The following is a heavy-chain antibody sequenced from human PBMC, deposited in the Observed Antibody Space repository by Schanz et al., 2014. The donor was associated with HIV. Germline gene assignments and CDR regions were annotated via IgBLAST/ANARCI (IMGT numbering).Heavy chain of an antibody. V-gene: IGHV3-33*05. CDR2: ISYDGSNK. CDR3: ARGKNSFDY. J-gene: IGHJ4*02. Sequence: QVQLVESGGGVVQPGRSLRLSCAASGFTFSGYGMYWVRQAPGKGLEWVALISYDGSNKNYADSVKGRFTISRDNSMNTLYLQMNSLRTEDTAVYYCARGKNSFDYWGQGALITVSS. CDR1: GFTFSGYG.